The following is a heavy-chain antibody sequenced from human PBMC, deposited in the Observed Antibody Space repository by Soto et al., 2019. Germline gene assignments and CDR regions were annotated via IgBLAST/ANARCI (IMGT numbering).Heavy chain of an antibody. Sequence: GASVKVSCKASGGTFSSYAISWVRQAPGQGLEWMGGIIPIFGTANYAQKFQGRVTITADESTSTAYMELSSLRSEDTAVYYCASTVPDIVATIGYYGMDVWGQGTTVTVS. CDR2: IIPIFGTA. CDR1: GGTFSSYA. J-gene: IGHJ6*02. D-gene: IGHD5-12*01. CDR3: ASTVPDIVATIGYYGMDV. V-gene: IGHV1-69*13.